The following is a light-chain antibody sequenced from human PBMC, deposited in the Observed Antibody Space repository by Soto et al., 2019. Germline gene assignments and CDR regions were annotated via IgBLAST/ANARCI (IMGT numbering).Light chain of an antibody. J-gene: IGKJ1*01. CDR2: DAS. CDR1: HSIDTS. Sequence: DIQMTQSPSALSASLGDRVTITCRASHSIDTSLAWYQQRPGKAPNLLIFDASSLASGVPSRFSGGGSGTEFTLTISNLQPDDSGTYYCQHYNSYSEAFGQGTKVELK. CDR3: QHYNSYSEA. V-gene: IGKV1-5*01.